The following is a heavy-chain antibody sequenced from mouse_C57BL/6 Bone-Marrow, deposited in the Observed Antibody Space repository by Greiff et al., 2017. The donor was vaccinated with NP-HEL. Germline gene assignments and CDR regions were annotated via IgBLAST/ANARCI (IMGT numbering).Heavy chain of an antibody. J-gene: IGHJ4*01. CDR2: ICNFAYCI. V-gene: IGHV5-15*01. Sequence: EVKLVESGGGLVQPGGSLKLSCAASGFTFSDYGMAWVRPAPREGPEWVAFICNFAYCIYYADTVTGRFTISRENAKNTLYLEMSSLRSEDTAMYYCARPDHFYYYAMDYWGQGTSVTVSS. CDR1: GFTFSDYG. CDR3: ARPDHFYYYAMDY.